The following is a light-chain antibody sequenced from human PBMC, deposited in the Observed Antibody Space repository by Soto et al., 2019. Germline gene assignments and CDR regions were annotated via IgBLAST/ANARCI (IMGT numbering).Light chain of an antibody. CDR1: QSVSSN. CDR2: GAS. J-gene: IGKJ4*01. V-gene: IGKV3-15*01. Sequence: EIVITQSPATLSVSPGERATPSCRASQSVSSNLAWYQQKPGQAPSHLIYGASTRATGTPARFSGSGSGTDFTLTISRLEPEDFAVYYCQQFGSSLTFGGGTKVDIK. CDR3: QQFGSSLT.